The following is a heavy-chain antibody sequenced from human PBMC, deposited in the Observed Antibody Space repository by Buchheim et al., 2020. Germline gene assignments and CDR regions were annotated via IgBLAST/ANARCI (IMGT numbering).Heavy chain of an antibody. J-gene: IGHJ4*02. Sequence: EVQLLESGGGLVQPGGSLRLSCAASGFTFSSYAMSWVRQAPGKGLEWVSAISGSGGRTYSADSVKGRFTISRDNSTKTLYLQMNSLRAEDTAVYYCAKEQNYYYGSGSYYNGWGQGTL. CDR2: ISGSGGRT. CDR3: AKEQNYYYGSGSYYNG. V-gene: IGHV3-23*01. CDR1: GFTFSSYA. D-gene: IGHD3-10*01.